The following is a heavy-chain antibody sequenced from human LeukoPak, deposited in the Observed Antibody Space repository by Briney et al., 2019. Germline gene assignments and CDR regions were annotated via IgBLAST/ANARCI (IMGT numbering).Heavy chain of an antibody. J-gene: IGHJ6*03. CDR2: INHSGST. CDR1: GGSFSGYY. CDR3: ARQRKGRGVLGYMGV. Sequence: SETLSLTCAVYGGSFSGYYWSWIRQPPGKGLEWIGEINHSGSTNYNPSLKSRVTISVDTSKNQFSLKLSSVTAADTAVYYCARQRKGRGVLGYMGVWGKGTTVTISS. V-gene: IGHV4-34*01. D-gene: IGHD1-1*01.